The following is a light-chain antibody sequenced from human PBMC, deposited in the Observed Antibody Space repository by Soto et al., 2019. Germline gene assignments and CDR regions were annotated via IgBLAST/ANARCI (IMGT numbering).Light chain of an antibody. CDR1: SNEVGGYNS. CDR2: DVT. Sequence: QSVLTQPASVSGSPGQSITISCTGKSNEVGGYNSVSWYQQHPGKAPKLILYDVTDRPSGVSYRFSGSKSGNTASLTISGLQAADEADYFCSSFTSSMTNVFGSGTKVTVL. V-gene: IGLV2-14*01. CDR3: SSFTSSMTNV. J-gene: IGLJ1*01.